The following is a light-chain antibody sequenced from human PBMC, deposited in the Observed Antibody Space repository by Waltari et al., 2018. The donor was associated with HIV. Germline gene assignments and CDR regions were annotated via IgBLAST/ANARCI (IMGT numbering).Light chain of an antibody. J-gene: IGKJ4*01. Sequence: TQSPATISVSPGGRVTVSCRASQNVDDKLACYQQQPGQSPRLLIYHSSVRAAGVPTRFGGAGSATNFTLTITSLQSEDFALYFCQQYHHWPPLTFGGGSRVELK. CDR2: HSS. V-gene: IGKV3D-15*01. CDR3: QQYHHWPPLT. CDR1: QNVDDK.